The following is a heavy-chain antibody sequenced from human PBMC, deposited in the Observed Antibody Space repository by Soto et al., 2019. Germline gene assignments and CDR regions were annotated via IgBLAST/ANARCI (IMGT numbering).Heavy chain of an antibody. CDR3: ARHVGRLPVAPGTFDI. CDR2: IHYSGTT. J-gene: IGHJ3*02. D-gene: IGHD2-2*01. V-gene: IGHV4-39*01. CDR1: GGSISSSSFY. Sequence: SETLSLTCSVSGGSISSSSFYWGWIRQPPGKGLEWIGSIHYSGTTYYNPSLNSRVTIAVDTSKNQFSLRLSSVTAADTAVYYCARHVGRLPVAPGTFDIWGQGTMVTVS.